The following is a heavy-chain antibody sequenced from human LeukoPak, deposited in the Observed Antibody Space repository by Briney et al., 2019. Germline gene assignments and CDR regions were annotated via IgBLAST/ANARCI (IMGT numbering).Heavy chain of an antibody. CDR1: GGTFSSYA. J-gene: IGHJ3*02. D-gene: IGHD2-2*01. V-gene: IGHV1-69*04. CDR2: IIPILGIA. CDR3: ARARDFIVVVPAAILRHDAFDI. Sequence: GSSVKVSCKASGGTFSSYAISWVRQAPGQGLEWMGRIIPILGIANYAQKFQGRVTITADKSTSTAYMELSSLRSEDTAVYYCARARDFIVVVPAAILRHDAFDIWGQGTMVTVSS.